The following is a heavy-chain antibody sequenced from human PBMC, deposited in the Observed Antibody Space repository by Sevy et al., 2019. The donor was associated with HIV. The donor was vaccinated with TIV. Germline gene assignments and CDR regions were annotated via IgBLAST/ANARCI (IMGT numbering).Heavy chain of an antibody. V-gene: IGHV3-20*01. CDR2: INWNGGST. CDR1: GFTFDDYG. J-gene: IGHJ6*03. Sequence: GGSLRLSCAASGFTFDDYGMSWVRQAPGKGLEWVSGINWNGGSTGYANSVKGRFTISRDNAKNSLYLQMNSLRAEDKALYHCARNDQKDKYYDFWSGYYRNYYYYMDVWGKGTTVTVSS. D-gene: IGHD3-3*01. CDR3: ARNDQKDKYYDFWSGYYRNYYYYMDV.